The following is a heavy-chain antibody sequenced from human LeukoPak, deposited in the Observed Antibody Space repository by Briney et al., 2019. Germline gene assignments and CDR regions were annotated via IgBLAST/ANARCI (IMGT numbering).Heavy chain of an antibody. J-gene: IGHJ6*03. CDR1: GGSISSSSYY. V-gene: IGHV4-61*02. D-gene: IGHD3-10*01. CDR2: IYTSGTI. Sequence: SETLSLTCTVSGGSISSSSYYWGWIRQPAGTVLEWIGRIYTSGTITYNPSLKSRVTMSVDTSKKQFSLKLSSGTAADTAVYYCARVEEGYGSGRRENYYYYYMDVWGKGTTVTISS. CDR3: ARVEEGYGSGRRENYYYYYMDV.